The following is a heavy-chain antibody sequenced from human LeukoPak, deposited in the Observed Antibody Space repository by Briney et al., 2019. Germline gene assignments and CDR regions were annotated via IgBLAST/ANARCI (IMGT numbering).Heavy chain of an antibody. D-gene: IGHD6-19*01. Sequence: PGGSLRLSCAASGFYFGDHWMDWVRQAPGKGLEWVGHIKTDGSETYYQDSLKGRISISRDNTNNALYLQMNSLRVEDTAVYYCVKNDGWFHLAQWGQGTLVTVSS. CDR1: GFYFGDHW. CDR2: IKTDGSET. J-gene: IGHJ4*02. V-gene: IGHV3-7*03. CDR3: VKNDGWFHLAQ.